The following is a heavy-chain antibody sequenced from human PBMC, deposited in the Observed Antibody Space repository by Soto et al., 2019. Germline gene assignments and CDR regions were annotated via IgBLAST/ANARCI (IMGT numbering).Heavy chain of an antibody. D-gene: IGHD6-19*01. Sequence: GGSLRLSCAAFGFTFDDYAMSWVRQAPGKGLEWVSGVNWNGGSTGYADSVKGRFTISRDNAKNSLFLEMNSLRAEDTALYYCARDQEEGSGWSGNYYMDVWGKGTTVTVSS. CDR3: ARDQEEGSGWSGNYYMDV. J-gene: IGHJ6*03. V-gene: IGHV3-20*04. CDR2: VNWNGGST. CDR1: GFTFDDYA.